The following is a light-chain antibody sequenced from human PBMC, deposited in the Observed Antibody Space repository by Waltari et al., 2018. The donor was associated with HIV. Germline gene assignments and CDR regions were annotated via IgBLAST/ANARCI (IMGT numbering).Light chain of an antibody. Sequence: QSALTQPASVSGSPGQSITIPCTGTTNHARRSEYVPWYQQHPGKAPKLLIYDVTYRPSGVSTRFSGSKSGNTASLTVSGLQAEDEADYYCNSYTSTDRWVFGGGTKLTVL. CDR3: NSYTSTDRWV. CDR2: DVT. V-gene: IGLV2-14*03. CDR1: TNHARRSEY. J-gene: IGLJ3*02.